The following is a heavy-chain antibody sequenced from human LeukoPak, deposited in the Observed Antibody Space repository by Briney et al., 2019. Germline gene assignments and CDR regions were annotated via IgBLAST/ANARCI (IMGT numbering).Heavy chain of an antibody. J-gene: IGHJ5*02. V-gene: IGHV4-4*07. D-gene: IGHD3-10*01. CDR3: ARNSGSTGEVKFDP. Sequence: SETLSLTCTVSDGSISSYYWSWIRQPPGKGLEWIGRIYTSGSTDYNPSLKSRVTMSVDTSKNQFSLKLSSVTAADTAVYYCARNSGSTGEVKFDPWGQGTLVSVSS. CDR1: DGSISSYY. CDR2: IYTSGST.